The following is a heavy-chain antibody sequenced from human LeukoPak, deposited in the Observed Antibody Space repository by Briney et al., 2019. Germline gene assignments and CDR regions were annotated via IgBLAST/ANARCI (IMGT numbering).Heavy chain of an antibody. CDR3: AKDYDFWGGHMRSTNWFDP. V-gene: IGHV3-23*01. CDR1: GFTFSSYA. D-gene: IGHD3-3*01. CDR2: ISGSGGST. Sequence: PGGSLRLSCAASGFTFSSYAMSWVRQAPGKGLEWVSAISGSGGSTYYADSVKGRFTISRDNSKNTLYLQMNSLRAEDTAVYYCAKDYDFWGGHMRSTNWFDPWGQGTLVTVSS. J-gene: IGHJ5*02.